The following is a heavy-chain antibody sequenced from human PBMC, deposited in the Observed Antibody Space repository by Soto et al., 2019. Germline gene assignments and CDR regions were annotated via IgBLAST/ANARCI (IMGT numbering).Heavy chain of an antibody. CDR2: IDPSDSYT. CDR1: GYSFTSYW. D-gene: IGHD2-2*01. CDR3: ASGVLVVPAAPNYYYGMDV. V-gene: IGHV5-10-1*01. J-gene: IGHJ6*02. Sequence: PGESLKISCKGSGYSFTSYWISWVRQMPGKGLEWMGRIDPSDSYTNYSPSFQGHVTISADKSISTAYLQWSSLKASDTAMYYCASGVLVVPAAPNYYYGMDVWGQGTTVTVSS.